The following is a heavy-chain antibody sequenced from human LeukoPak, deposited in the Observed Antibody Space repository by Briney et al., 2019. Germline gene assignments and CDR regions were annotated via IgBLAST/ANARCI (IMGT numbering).Heavy chain of an antibody. CDR3: ARAVPQHYDFWSGYYPDAFDI. J-gene: IGHJ3*02. D-gene: IGHD3-3*01. V-gene: IGHV3-48*03. CDR1: GFTFSGYA. Sequence: GGSLRLSCAASGFTFSGYAMNWVRQAPGKGLEWVSHIFSSDSTIGYADSVKGRFTVSRDNAKNSLYLQMNSLRAEDTAVYYCARAVPQHYDFWSGYYPDAFDIWGQGTMVTVSS. CDR2: IFSSDSTI.